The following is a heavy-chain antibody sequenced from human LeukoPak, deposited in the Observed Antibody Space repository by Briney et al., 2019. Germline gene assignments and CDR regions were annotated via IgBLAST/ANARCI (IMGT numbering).Heavy chain of an antibody. CDR2: INHSGST. Sequence: PSETLSLTCTVSGGSISSGGYYWSWIRQPPGKGLEWIGEINHSGSTNYNPSLKSRVTMSVDTSKNQFSLKLSSVTAADTAVYYCARSFLGGWYYFDYWGQGTLVTVSS. V-gene: IGHV4-39*07. J-gene: IGHJ4*02. CDR1: GGSISSGGYY. CDR3: ARSFLGGWYYFDY. D-gene: IGHD6-19*01.